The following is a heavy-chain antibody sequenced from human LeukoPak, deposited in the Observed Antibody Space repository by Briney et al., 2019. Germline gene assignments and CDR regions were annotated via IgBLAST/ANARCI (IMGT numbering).Heavy chain of an antibody. CDR3: ARSGLSRFGF. Sequence: GGSLRLSCAASGFTFSSYAMSWVRQAPGKGLERVSAFSGSGGSTYYADSVKGRFTISRDNSKNTLYLQMSSLRAEDTAVYYCARSGLSRFGFWGQGTLVTVSS. CDR1: GFTFSSYA. CDR2: FSGSGGST. D-gene: IGHD2/OR15-2a*01. V-gene: IGHV3-23*01. J-gene: IGHJ4*02.